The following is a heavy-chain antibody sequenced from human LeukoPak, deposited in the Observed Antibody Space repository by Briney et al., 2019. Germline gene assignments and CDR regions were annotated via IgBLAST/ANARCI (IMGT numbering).Heavy chain of an antibody. CDR3: AGQQDIVVVPASYYYMDV. V-gene: IGHV4-4*07. Sequence: SETLSLTCTASGGSISSYYWSWIRQPAGKGLEWIGRIYTSGSTNYNPSLTSRVTMSVDTSKNQFSLKLSSVTAADTAVYYCAGQQDIVVVPASYYYMDVWGKGTTVTVSS. CDR1: GGSISSYY. CDR2: IYTSGST. J-gene: IGHJ6*03. D-gene: IGHD2-2*01.